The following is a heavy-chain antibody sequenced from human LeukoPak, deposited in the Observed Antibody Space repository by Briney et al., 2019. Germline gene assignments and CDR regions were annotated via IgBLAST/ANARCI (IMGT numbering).Heavy chain of an antibody. CDR2: MSGNGDRT. Sequence: GGSLRLSCSASGFTFITYAMYWVRQAPGNGLEYVSAMSGNGDRTHYVDSVLGRFTISRDNSKNTLFLQMSSLRPEDTAVYYCVKGTVGSGSYHGMDVWGQGTLVTVSS. CDR1: GFTFITYA. D-gene: IGHD4-23*01. J-gene: IGHJ6*02. V-gene: IGHV3-64D*09. CDR3: VKGTVGSGSYHGMDV.